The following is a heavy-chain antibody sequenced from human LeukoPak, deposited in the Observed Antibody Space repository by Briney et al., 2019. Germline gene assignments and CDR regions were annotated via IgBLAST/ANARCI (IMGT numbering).Heavy chain of an antibody. CDR3: ARTMTTGTTHGELDF. J-gene: IGHJ4*02. CDR2: ISTYTGNS. D-gene: IGHD4-17*01. Sequence: ASVKVSCKSSGYTFSSYVLTWVRQAPGQGLVWMGRISTYTGNSNYAQKFQDRVTMTADTSTSTAYMELRNLTSDDTAVYYCARTMTTGTTHGELDFWGQGTLVTVSS. CDR1: GYTFSSYV. V-gene: IGHV1-18*01.